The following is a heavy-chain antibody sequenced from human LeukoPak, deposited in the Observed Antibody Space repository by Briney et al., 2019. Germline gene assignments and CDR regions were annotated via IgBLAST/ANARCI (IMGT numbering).Heavy chain of an antibody. V-gene: IGHV1-2*02. J-gene: IGHJ4*02. CDR3: AKGTDFDY. Sequence: ASVKVSCKASGYTFTGYYIHWVRQAPGQGLEWMGWINPNNGGTNYAQKFQGRVTMTIDTSISAAYMELSSLRSDDTAMYYCAKGTDFDYWGQRTLVTVSS. CDR1: GYTFTGYY. CDR2: INPNNGGT.